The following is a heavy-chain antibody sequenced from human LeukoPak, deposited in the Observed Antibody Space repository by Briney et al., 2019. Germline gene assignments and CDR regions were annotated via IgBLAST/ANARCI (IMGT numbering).Heavy chain of an antibody. V-gene: IGHV3-53*01. Sequence: GGSLRLSCAASGFTVSSNYMSWVRQAPGKGLEWVSVIYSGGSTYYADSVKGRFTISRDNSKNTLYLQMNTLTAEDTAVYYCPRDRATAVAGTKYYYYGMDVWGQGTTVTVSS. CDR2: IYSGGST. D-gene: IGHD6-19*01. CDR3: PRDRATAVAGTKYYYYGMDV. J-gene: IGHJ6*02. CDR1: GFTVSSNY.